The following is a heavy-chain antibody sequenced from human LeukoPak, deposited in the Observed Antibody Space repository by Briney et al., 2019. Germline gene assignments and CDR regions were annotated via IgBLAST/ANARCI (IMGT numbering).Heavy chain of an antibody. CDR1: GGTFSSYA. CDR3: ARSGEMEYYFDY. Sequence: SVTVSCKASGGTFSSYAISWVRQAPGQGLEWMGGIIPIFGTPNYAQKFQGRVTITADESTSTAYMELSSLRSEDTAVYYCARSGEMEYYFDYWGQGTLVTVSS. V-gene: IGHV1-69*13. CDR2: IIPIFGTP. D-gene: IGHD5-24*01. J-gene: IGHJ4*02.